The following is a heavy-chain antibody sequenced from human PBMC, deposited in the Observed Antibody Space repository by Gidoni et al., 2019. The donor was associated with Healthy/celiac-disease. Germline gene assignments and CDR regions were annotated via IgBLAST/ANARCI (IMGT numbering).Heavy chain of an antibody. CDR3: ARAQSEYSSSSAFDI. CDR1: GGSISSGGYS. J-gene: IGHJ3*02. V-gene: IGHV4-30-2*01. D-gene: IGHD6-6*01. CDR2: IYHSGST. Sequence: QLQLQESGSGLVKPSQTLSLTCAVSGGSISSGGYSWSWIRQPPGKGLEWIGYIYHSGSTYYNPSLKSRVTISVDRSKNQFSLKLSSVTAADTAVYYCARAQSEYSSSSAFDIWGQGTMVTVSS.